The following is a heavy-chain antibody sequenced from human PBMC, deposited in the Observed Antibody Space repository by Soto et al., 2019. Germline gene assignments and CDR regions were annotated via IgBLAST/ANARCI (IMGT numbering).Heavy chain of an antibody. CDR2: IIPIFGTA. CDR1: GGTFSSYA. V-gene: IGHV1-69*13. D-gene: IGHD6-13*01. Sequence: GASVKVSCKASGGTFSSYATSWVRQAPGQGLEWMGGIIPIFGTANYAQKFQGRVTITADESASTAYMELSSLRSEDTAVYYCARDKGPGSLVPYYFDYWGQGTLVTVSS. J-gene: IGHJ4*02. CDR3: ARDKGPGSLVPYYFDY.